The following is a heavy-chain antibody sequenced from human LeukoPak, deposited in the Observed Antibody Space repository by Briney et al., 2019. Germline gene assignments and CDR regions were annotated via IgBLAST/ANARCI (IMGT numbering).Heavy chain of an antibody. CDR3: ARGGYYDRDYMDV. V-gene: IGHV4-59*01. D-gene: IGHD3-22*01. CDR2: IYYSGST. J-gene: IGHJ6*03. CDR1: GGSISSYY. Sequence: SETLSLTCTVSGGSISSYYWSWIRQPPGKGLEWIGYIYYSGSTNYNPSLKSRVTISVDTSKNPFSLKLSSVTAADTAVYYCARGGYYDRDYMDVWGKGTTVTISS.